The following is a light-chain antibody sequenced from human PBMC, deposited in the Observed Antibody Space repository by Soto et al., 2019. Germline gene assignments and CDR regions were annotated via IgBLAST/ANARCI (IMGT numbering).Light chain of an antibody. CDR3: TSYAGTYSFFYV. V-gene: IGLV2-8*01. CDR1: SSDVGGYNY. J-gene: IGLJ1*01. Sequence: VLTQPPSASGSPGQAVTLPCTGNSSDVGGYNYVSWYQQLPGKAPKLIIYEVSKRPSGVPDRFSGSKSGNTASLTVSGLQAEDEADYYCTSYAGTYSFFYVFGTGTKVTVL. CDR2: EVS.